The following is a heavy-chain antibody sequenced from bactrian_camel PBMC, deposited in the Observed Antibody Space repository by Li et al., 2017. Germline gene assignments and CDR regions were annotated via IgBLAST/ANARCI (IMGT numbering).Heavy chain of an antibody. D-gene: IGHD5*01. CDR2: VDTDGST. J-gene: IGHJ4*01. CDR3: ARSRFVFRGCDLSTSGYYY. CDR1: VSSANDYC. Sequence: HVQLVESGGGTVQAGGSLRLSYAVSVSSANDYCLGWFRQAPGKEREGVATVDTDGSTRYADSVKGRFTISKDNAMNTLYLQMDSLKPEDSAMYYCARSRFVFRGCDLSTSGYYYGGQGTQVTVS. V-gene: IGHV3S26*01.